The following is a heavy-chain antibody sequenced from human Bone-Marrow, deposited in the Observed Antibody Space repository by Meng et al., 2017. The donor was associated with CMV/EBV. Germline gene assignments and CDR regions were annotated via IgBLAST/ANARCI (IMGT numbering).Heavy chain of an antibody. D-gene: IGHD6-6*01. CDR1: GFTFSSHA. J-gene: IGHJ4*02. V-gene: IGHV3-23*01. CDR3: AREEYTSSAPFDY. CDR2: VTGSGDSK. Sequence: GESLKISCAASGFTFSSHAMSWVRQAPGKGLEWVAVVTGSGDSKYYADSVKGRFTVSRDNAKNSLYLQMNSLRAEDTAVYYCAREEYTSSAPFDYWGQGTLVTVSS.